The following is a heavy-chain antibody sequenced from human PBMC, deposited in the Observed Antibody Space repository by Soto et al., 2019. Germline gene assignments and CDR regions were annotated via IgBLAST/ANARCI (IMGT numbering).Heavy chain of an antibody. Sequence: GGSLRLSCAASGFTFSRYAMSWVRQAPGKGLEWVSTFICPGGGKYYADSVKGRFTISRDNFKSTLYLQMSSLRAEDTAVYYCAKDKISTTTYLTFDYRGQGTLVTVSS. CDR1: GFTFSRYA. V-gene: IGHV3-23*01. D-gene: IGHD1-26*01. CDR3: AKDKISTTTYLTFDY. J-gene: IGHJ4*02. CDR2: FICPGGGK.